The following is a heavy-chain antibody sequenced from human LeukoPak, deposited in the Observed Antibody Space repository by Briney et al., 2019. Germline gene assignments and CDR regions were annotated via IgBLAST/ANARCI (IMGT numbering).Heavy chain of an antibody. CDR3: AKDPHEYYYGSGGDY. J-gene: IGHJ4*02. V-gene: IGHV3-23*01. CDR1: GFTFSSYG. Sequence: PGGSLRLSCAASGFTFSSYGMSWVRQAPGKGLEWVSAISGSGGSTYYADSVKGRFTISRDNSKNTLYLQMNSLRAEDTAVYYCAKDPHEYYYGSGGDYWGQGTLVTVSS. D-gene: IGHD3-10*01. CDR2: ISGSGGST.